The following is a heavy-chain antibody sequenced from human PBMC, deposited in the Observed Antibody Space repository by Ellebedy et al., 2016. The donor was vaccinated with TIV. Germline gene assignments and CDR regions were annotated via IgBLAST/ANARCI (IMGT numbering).Heavy chain of an antibody. CDR1: GFTFSSYG. V-gene: IGHV3-33*08. CDR2: IWYDGSNK. Sequence: GESLKISXAASGFTFSSYGMHWVRQAPGKGLEWVAVIWYDGSNKYYADSVKGRFTISRDNSKNTLYLQMNSLRAEDTAVYYCAKRGTGYYYYYGMDVWGQGTTVTVSS. CDR3: AKRGTGYYYYYGMDV. D-gene: IGHD3-16*01. J-gene: IGHJ6*02.